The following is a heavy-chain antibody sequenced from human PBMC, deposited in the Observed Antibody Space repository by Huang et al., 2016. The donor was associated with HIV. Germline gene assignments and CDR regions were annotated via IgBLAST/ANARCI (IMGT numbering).Heavy chain of an antibody. CDR2: IGSDSSYI. D-gene: IGHD6-19*01. Sequence: EVELVESGGGLVKPGGSLRLFCAASGFAFSSYGMNWVRQAQGKGREWVAFIGSDSSYIYYADSVKGRVTISRDNAKSSIYLQLDSLRAEDTAVYYCAYQQWLVGGLNHWGQGTLVVVSS. J-gene: IGHJ5*02. V-gene: IGHV3-21*02. CDR3: AYQQWLVGGLNH. CDR1: GFAFSSYG.